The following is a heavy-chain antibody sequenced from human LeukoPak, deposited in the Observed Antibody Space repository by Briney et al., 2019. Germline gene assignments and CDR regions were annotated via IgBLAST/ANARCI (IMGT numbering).Heavy chain of an antibody. Sequence: SETLSLTCAVYGGSFSGYYWSWIRQPPGKGLEWIGEINHSGSTNYNPSLKSRVTISVDTSKNQFSLKLSSVTAADTAVYYCARGVTLPIVVMTGSWFDPWGQGTLVTVSS. CDR3: ARGVTLPIVVMTGSWFDP. CDR2: INHSGST. D-gene: IGHD2-21*02. J-gene: IGHJ5*02. CDR1: GGSFSGYY. V-gene: IGHV4-34*01.